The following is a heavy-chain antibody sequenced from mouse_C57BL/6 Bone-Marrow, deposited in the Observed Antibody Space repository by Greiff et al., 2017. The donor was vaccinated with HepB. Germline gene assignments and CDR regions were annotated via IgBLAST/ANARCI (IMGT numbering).Heavy chain of an antibody. J-gene: IGHJ3*01. CDR2: IDPSDSYI. CDR3: ARRASILSWFAY. V-gene: IGHV1-50*01. CDR1: GYTFTSYW. D-gene: IGHD3-1*01. Sequence: QVQLQQPGAEFVKPGASVKLSCTASGYTFTSYWMQWVKQRPGQGLEWIGEIDPSDSYINYNQKFKGKATLTVDTSSSTAYMQLSRLTSEDSAVDYCARRASILSWFAYWGQGTRVTVSA.